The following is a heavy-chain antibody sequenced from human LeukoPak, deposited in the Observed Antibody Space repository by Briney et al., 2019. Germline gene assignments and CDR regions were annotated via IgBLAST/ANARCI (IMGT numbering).Heavy chain of an antibody. V-gene: IGHV3-11*04. J-gene: IGHJ4*02. CDR1: GFTFNDYY. CDR3: VRGRTSGSSWPFDY. D-gene: IGHD6-13*01. Sequence: GGSLRLSCAASGFTFNDYYMSWIRQAPGKGLEWISYIGSSGGSINYADSVKGRFTISRDNAKNSLSLQMNSPRAEDTAVYYCVRGRTSGSSWPFDYWGQGTLVTVSS. CDR2: IGSSGGSI.